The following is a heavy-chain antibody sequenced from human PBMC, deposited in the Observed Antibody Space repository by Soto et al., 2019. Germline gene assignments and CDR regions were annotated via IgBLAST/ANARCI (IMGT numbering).Heavy chain of an antibody. CDR2: IIPILGIA. J-gene: IGHJ5*02. V-gene: IGHV1-69*02. CDR3: ARVHYDILTGYPDWFDP. CDR1: GGTFSSYT. Sequence: SVKVSCKASGGTFSSYTISWVRQAPGQGLEWMGRIIPILGIANYAQKFQGRVTITADKSASTAYMELSSLRSEDTAVYYCARVHYDILTGYPDWFDPWGQGTLVTVSS. D-gene: IGHD3-9*01.